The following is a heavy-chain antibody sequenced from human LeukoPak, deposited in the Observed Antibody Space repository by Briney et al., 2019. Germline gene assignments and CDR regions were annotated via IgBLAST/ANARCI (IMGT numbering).Heavy chain of an antibody. CDR2: VDSSGNT. CDR3: ARQFLVGSTFHAFDL. D-gene: IGHD1-26*01. J-gene: IGHJ3*01. Sequence: KTSETLSLTCSVSVVSMNGYYWSWLRQSAGNRLEWIGHVDSSGNTNYNPSLESRVTMSVDTSKKQFSLKLTSVTAADMAVYFCARQFLVGSTFHAFDLWGQGTRVTVSS. V-gene: IGHV4-4*07. CDR1: VVSMNGYY.